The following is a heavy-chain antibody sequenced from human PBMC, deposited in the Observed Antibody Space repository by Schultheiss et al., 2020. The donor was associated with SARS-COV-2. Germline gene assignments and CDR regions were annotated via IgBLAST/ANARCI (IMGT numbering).Heavy chain of an antibody. D-gene: IGHD2-2*01. J-gene: IGHJ4*02. CDR2: IIHSGTV. V-gene: IGHV4-34*01. Sequence: SETLSLTCAVYGGSFSGYYWSWIRQPPGKRLEWIGEIIHSGTVNYNPSLKNRVTISVDTSKNQFSLKVNSVTAADTAVYYCARGPSLVVPAAYPAGDYWGQGTLVTVSS. CDR3: ARGPSLVVPAAYPAGDY. CDR1: GGSFSGYY.